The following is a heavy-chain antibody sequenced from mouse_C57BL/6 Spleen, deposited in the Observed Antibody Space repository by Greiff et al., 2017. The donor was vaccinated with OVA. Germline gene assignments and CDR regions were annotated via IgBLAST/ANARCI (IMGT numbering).Heavy chain of an antibody. CDR2: INPTNGNT. D-gene: IGHD1-1*01. CDR3: ARLGARVAGYFDV. Sequence: VQLQQSGAELARPGASVKLSCKASGYTFTNYDMNWVKQRTGQGLEWIGEINPTNGNTNYNEKFKGKATLTADKSSSTAYMQLHSLTSEDSAVYSCARLGARVAGYFDVWGTGTTVTVSS. CDR1: GYTFTNYD. J-gene: IGHJ1*03. V-gene: IGHV1-81*01.